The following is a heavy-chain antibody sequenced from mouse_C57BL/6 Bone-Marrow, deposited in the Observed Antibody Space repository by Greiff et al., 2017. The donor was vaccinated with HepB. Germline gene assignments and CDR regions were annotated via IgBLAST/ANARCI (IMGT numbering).Heavy chain of an antibody. CDR2: IDPSDSYT. CDR3: ARGVGYYYAMDY. J-gene: IGHJ4*01. D-gene: IGHD1-1*02. V-gene: IGHV1-69*01. Sequence: VKLQQPGAELVMPGASVKLSCKASGYTFTSYWMHWVKQRPGQGLEWIGEIDPSDSYTNYNQKFKGKSTLTVDKSSSTAYMQLSSLTSEDSAVYYCARGVGYYYAMDYWGQGTSVTVSS. CDR1: GYTFTSYW.